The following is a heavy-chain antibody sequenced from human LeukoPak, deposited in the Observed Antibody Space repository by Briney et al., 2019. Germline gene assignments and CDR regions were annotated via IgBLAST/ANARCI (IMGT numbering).Heavy chain of an antibody. D-gene: IGHD3-22*01. CDR2: IYSGGST. CDR1: GFTVSSNY. Sequence: SGGSLRLSCAASGFTVSSNYMSWVRQAPGKGLEWVSVIYSGGSTYYAASLKGRFTISRDNSTNTLYLQMNRLRAEDTAVYYCARIRINMIVVDYWGQGTLVTVYS. V-gene: IGHV3-66*01. J-gene: IGHJ4*02. CDR3: ARIRINMIVVDY.